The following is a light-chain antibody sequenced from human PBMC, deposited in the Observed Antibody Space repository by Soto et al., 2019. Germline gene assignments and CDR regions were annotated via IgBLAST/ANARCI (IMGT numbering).Light chain of an antibody. V-gene: IGKV3-15*01. J-gene: IGKJ1*01. CDR1: QSISDT. CDR3: QQSTNWPCP. Sequence: EGVMMESPGTLCLSPVGIASLAWGASQSISDTLAWYQQKPGQAPRLLIHGASTRATGFPARFSGSGSGTDFTLTISSLQSEDFALYYSQQSTNWPCPFGQGT. CDR2: GAS.